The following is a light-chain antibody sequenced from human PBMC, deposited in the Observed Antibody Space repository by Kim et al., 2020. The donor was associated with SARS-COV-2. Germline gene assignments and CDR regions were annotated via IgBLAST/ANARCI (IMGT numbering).Light chain of an antibody. Sequence: EIVMTQSPATLSVSPGERATLSCRASQSVSSNLAWYQQKPGQAPRLLIYGASTRATGIPARFSGSGSGTEFTLSISSLQSEDFAVYFCQHSNNCPPGRAFGQGTKVDIK. V-gene: IGKV3-15*01. J-gene: IGKJ1*01. CDR2: GAS. CDR1: QSVSSN. CDR3: QHSNNCPPGRA.